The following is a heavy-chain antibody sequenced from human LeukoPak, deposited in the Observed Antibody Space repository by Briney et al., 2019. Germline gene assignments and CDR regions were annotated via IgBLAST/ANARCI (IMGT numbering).Heavy chain of an antibody. V-gene: IGHV4-59*01. CDR3: ARVRGDSSSWYGNWFDP. CDR2: IYYSGST. J-gene: IGHJ5*02. Sequence: SETLSLTCTVSGDSISSYYWSWIRQPPGKGLEWIGYIYYSGSTNYNPSLKSRVTISVDTSKNQFSLKLSSVTAADTAVYYCARVRGDSSSWYGNWFDPWGQGTLVTVSS. D-gene: IGHD6-13*01. CDR1: GDSISSYY.